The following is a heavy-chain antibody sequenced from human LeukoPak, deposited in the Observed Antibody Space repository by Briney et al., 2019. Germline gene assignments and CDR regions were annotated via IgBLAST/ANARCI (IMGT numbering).Heavy chain of an antibody. V-gene: IGHV1-18*01. J-gene: IGHJ4*02. D-gene: IGHD3-22*01. Sequence: ASVKVSCKASGYTFTSYGISWVRQAPGQGLEWMGWISAYDGNTNYAQKLQGRVTMTTDTSTSTAYMELRSLRSDDTAVYYCARDSSGYSLFDYWGQGTLVTVSS. CDR2: ISAYDGNT. CDR1: GYTFTSYG. CDR3: ARDSSGYSLFDY.